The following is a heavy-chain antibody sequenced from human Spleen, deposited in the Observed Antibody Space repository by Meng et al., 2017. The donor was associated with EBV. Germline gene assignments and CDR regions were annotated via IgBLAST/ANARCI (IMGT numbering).Heavy chain of an antibody. CDR2: IYHSGST. V-gene: IGHV4-4*02. J-gene: IGHJ4*02. Sequence: QVLLQQSGPGLVKPSGARSLTCVVSGGSISSNNWCSWVRQPPGKGLEWIGDIYHSGSTSYSPSLKSRVTMSLDKSTNQFSLNLTSVTAADTAVYYCVRSYNAYATYFLDYWGQGTLVTVSS. D-gene: IGHD4/OR15-4a*01. CDR1: GGSISSNNW. CDR3: VRSYNAYATYFLDY.